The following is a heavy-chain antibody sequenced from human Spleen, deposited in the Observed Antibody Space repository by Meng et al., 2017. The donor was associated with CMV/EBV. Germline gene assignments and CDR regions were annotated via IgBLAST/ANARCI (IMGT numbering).Heavy chain of an antibody. J-gene: IGHJ4*02. CDR3: ARIERRRILKYCGSDCSTTDY. V-gene: IGHV4-4*02. CDR1: VRSISSSNL. D-gene: IGHD2-21*02. Sequence: QVQLQESGPGLGKPSRTLSLTCSVSVRSISSSNLWTWVSQVPGKGLEWIGEIYHSGSTNYNPSLKSRVTISVDKFKNQFSLKLGSVTAADTAVYYCARIERRRILKYCGSDCSTTDYWGQGTLVTVSS. CDR2: IYHSGST.